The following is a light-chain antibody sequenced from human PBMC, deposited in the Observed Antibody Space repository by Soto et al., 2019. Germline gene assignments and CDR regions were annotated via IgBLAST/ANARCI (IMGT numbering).Light chain of an antibody. CDR3: SPYTISSKLYV. J-gene: IGLJ1*01. CDR1: SSDVGGYNY. CDR2: DVT. V-gene: IGLV2-14*01. Sequence: QSVLAQPASVSGSPGRSITISCTGTSSDVGGYNYVSWYQQHPGKAPKLMIYDVTNRPSGVSNRFSGSKSGNTASLTISGLQAEDEADYYCSPYTISSKLYVFGTGTKVTVL.